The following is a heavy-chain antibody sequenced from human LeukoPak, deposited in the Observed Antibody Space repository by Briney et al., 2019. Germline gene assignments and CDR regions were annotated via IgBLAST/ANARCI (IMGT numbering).Heavy chain of an antibody. J-gene: IGHJ4*02. Sequence: GGSLRLSCAASGFVFSTYAMGWVRQAPGKGLEWVSGISSSGDNTYYVDSVKGQFTISRDNSKNTLDLQMNSLIADDTAMYHCAKVKALDAVASYFDYWGQGTLVTVSS. CDR1: GFVFSTYA. CDR3: AKVKALDAVASYFDY. V-gene: IGHV3-23*01. D-gene: IGHD2-8*01. CDR2: ISSSGDNT.